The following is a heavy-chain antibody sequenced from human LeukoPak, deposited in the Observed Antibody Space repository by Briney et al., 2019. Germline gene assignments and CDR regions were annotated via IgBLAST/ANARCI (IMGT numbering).Heavy chain of an antibody. J-gene: IGHJ4*02. D-gene: IGHD6-13*01. Sequence: GGYLRLSCAASGYTLSTYSKTWVRKAPGKGLEWISYISSSGNIIYYADSVKGRFTISRDNAKNSLYLQMSSLRAEDTAIYYCAKDTSTRWYSSTPLPGDYWGQGTLVTVSS. CDR2: ISSSGNII. CDR3: AKDTSTRWYSSTPLPGDY. V-gene: IGHV3-48*01. CDR1: GYTLSTYS.